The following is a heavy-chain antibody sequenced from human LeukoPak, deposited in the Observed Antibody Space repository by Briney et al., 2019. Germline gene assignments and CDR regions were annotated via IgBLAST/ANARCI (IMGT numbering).Heavy chain of an antibody. CDR1: GFSFKDYW. V-gene: IGHV3-7*01. CDR2: INEDGSER. D-gene: IGHD6-13*01. Sequence: GGSLRLSCAASGFSFKDYWMSWVRQAPGKGLEWVANINEDGSERYYVDSVQGRFTISRDNAKNSLYLQVNSLRAEDTAVYHCARAGGPGTVDHWGQGTLVTVSS. CDR3: ARAGGPGTVDH. J-gene: IGHJ4*02.